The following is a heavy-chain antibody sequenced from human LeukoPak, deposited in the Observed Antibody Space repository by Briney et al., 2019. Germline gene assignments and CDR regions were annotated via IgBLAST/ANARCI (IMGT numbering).Heavy chain of an antibody. V-gene: IGHV3-30*02. J-gene: IGHJ4*02. CDR1: GFTFSRYD. D-gene: IGHD3-10*01. Sequence: GGSLRLSCAASGFTFSRYDMHWARQAPGKGLEWVAFIRYDGSNKYYADSVKGRFTISRDNSKNTLYLQMNSLRAEDTAVYYCAKDGSGKADYYFDYWGQGTLVTVSS. CDR3: AKDGSGKADYYFDY. CDR2: IRYDGSNK.